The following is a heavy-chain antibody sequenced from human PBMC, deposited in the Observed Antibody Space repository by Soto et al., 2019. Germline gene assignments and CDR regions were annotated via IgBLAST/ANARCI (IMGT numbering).Heavy chain of an antibody. V-gene: IGHV3-7*01. J-gene: IGHJ4*02. CDR1: GFTFSDQW. D-gene: IGHD3-3*02. CDR3: ARGAF. CDR2: INPDGSAK. Sequence: VASGGGVVQPGGSLRLSCAASGFTFSDQWMSWVRQAPGKGLEWVANINPDGSAKSHVDSVEGRFTISRDNAKNSLYLQMNSLRVEDTAVYYCARGAFWGQGTLVTVSS.